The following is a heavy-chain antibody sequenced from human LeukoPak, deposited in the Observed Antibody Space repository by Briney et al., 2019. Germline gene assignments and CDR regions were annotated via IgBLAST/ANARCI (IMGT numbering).Heavy chain of an antibody. CDR3: ARGGLSLGLDY. CDR1: GGSFSGYY. CDR2: INHSGST. J-gene: IGHJ4*02. V-gene: IGHV4-34*01. Sequence: SETLSLTCAVYGGSFSGYYWSWIRQPPGKGLEWIGEINHSGSTNYNPSLKSRVTISVDTSKNQFSLKLGSVTAADTAVYYCARGGLSLGLDYWGQGTLVTVSS.